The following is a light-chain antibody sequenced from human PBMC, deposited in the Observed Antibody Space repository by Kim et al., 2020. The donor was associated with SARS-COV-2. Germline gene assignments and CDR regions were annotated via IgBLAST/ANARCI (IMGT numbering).Light chain of an antibody. CDR1: QSVSDY. V-gene: IGKV3-11*01. Sequence: ENVLTQSPVTLSLSPGERAILYCRASQSVSDYLAWYQQKPGQAPRLLIYDASNRATGIPARFSGSGSGTDFTLTISSLEPEDFAVYYCQQRSNWPLTFGGGTKVDIK. CDR3: QQRSNWPLT. J-gene: IGKJ4*01. CDR2: DAS.